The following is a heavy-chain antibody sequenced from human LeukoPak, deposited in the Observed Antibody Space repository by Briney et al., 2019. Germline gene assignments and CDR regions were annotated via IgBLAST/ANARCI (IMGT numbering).Heavy chain of an antibody. CDR1: GGSISSYY. CDR2: IYYSGST. Sequence: SETLSLTCTVSGGSISSYYWSWIRQPPGKGLEWIGYIYYSGSTNYNPSLKSRVTMSVDTSKNQFSLKLSSMTAADTAVYYCARGISTTGTDYWGQGTLVTVSS. CDR3: ARGISTTGTDY. J-gene: IGHJ4*02. D-gene: IGHD1-1*01. V-gene: IGHV4-59*08.